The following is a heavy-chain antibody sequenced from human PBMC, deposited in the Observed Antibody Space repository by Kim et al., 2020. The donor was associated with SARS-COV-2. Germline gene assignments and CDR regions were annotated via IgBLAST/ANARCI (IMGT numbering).Heavy chain of an antibody. V-gene: IGHV4-39*01. D-gene: IGHD5-12*01. CDR3: ARPFMATITPDYFDN. J-gene: IGHJ4*01. CDR2: MHLSGTT. CDR1: GGSISSSSFY. Sequence: SETLSLTCTVSGGSISSSSFYWGWIRQPPGKGLEWIGSMHLSGTTYYNPSLKSRVTISLDTSKNQFSLKLSSVTAADTAMYYCARPFMATITPDYFDNWG.